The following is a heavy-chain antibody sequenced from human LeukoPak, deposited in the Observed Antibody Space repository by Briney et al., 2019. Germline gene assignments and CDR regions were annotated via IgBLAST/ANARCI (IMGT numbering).Heavy chain of an antibody. J-gene: IGHJ4*02. CDR1: GYSFTDYW. V-gene: IGHV1-2*02. CDR2: INPKNGGT. CDR3: ARDVGDFYNNNWAFDY. Sequence: ASVKVSCKASGYSFTDYWMHWVRQAPGQGLEWMGWINPKNGGTNYAQKFRGRVTVTRDTSIFTAYMELSALSSDDTAVYYCARDVGDFYNNNWAFDYWGQGTLVTVSS. D-gene: IGHD3-16*01.